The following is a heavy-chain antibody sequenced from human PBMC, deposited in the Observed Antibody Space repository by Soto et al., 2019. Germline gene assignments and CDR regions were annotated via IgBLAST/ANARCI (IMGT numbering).Heavy chain of an antibody. CDR1: GGSISSYY. D-gene: IGHD5-12*01. J-gene: IGHJ4*02. CDR3: ARAYGGYADY. CDR2: VYYSGST. V-gene: IGHV4-59*01. Sequence: SETLSLTCTVSGGSISSYYWSWIRQPPGKGLEWIGYVYYSGSTNYNPSLKSRVTISVDTSKNQFSLKLSSVTAADTDVYYCARAYGGYADYWGQGALVTVSS.